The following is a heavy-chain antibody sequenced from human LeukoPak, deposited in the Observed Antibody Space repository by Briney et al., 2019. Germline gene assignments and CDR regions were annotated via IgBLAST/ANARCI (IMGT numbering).Heavy chain of an antibody. J-gene: IGHJ4*02. D-gene: IGHD6-6*01. CDR1: GFTFSSYE. CDR2: ISSSGSTI. CDR3: ARSGIAALPGIGY. Sequence: GGSLRLSCAASGFTFSSYEMNWVRQAPGKGLEWVSYISSSGSTIYYADSVKGRFTISRDNAKNSLYLQMNSLRAEDTAVYYCARSGIAALPGIGYWGQGTLVSVSS. V-gene: IGHV3-48*03.